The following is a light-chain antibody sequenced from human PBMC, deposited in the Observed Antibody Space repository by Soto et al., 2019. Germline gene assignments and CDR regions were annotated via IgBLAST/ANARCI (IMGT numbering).Light chain of an antibody. CDR2: DAS. J-gene: IGKJ4*01. Sequence: DIQMTQSPSSLSASVGDRVTITCQASQDISTYLNWYQQKPGKAPKVLIHDASNLATGVPSRFSGGGSGTEFTFTISSLQPEDVAIYYCQQHDNFPRTFGGGTKMEIK. CDR1: QDISTY. CDR3: QQHDNFPRT. V-gene: IGKV1-33*01.